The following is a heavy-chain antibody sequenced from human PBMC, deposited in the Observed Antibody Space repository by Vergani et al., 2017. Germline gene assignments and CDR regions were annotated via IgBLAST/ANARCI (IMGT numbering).Heavy chain of an antibody. CDR2: SWYDGNNK. V-gene: IGHV3-33*01. D-gene: IGHD1-14*01. CDR3: ARDLRLLYNRFDP. Sequence: QVQLVESGGGVVQPGRSLRLSCAASGFTFNQYGMHLVRPAPGKGLEWVAVSWYDGNNKQYADSVKGRFTISRDNSKSTMYLQMNSLRDEDTGVYYCARDLRLLYNRFDPWGQGTLVTVSS. J-gene: IGHJ5*02. CDR1: GFTFNQYG.